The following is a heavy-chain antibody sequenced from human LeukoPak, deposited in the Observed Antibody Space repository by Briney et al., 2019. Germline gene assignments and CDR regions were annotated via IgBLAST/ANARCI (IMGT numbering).Heavy chain of an antibody. V-gene: IGHV1-46*01. CDR1: GYTFTSYY. J-gene: IGHJ6*02. D-gene: IGHD3-10*01. CDR3: ARGTMVRAFFYYYGMDV. Sequence: ASVTVSCKASGYTFTSYYMHWVRQAPGQGLEWMGIINPSGGSTSYSQKFQGRVTMTRDTSTSTVYMELSSLRSEDTAVYYCARGTMVRAFFYYYGMDVWGQGTTVTVSS. CDR2: INPSGGST.